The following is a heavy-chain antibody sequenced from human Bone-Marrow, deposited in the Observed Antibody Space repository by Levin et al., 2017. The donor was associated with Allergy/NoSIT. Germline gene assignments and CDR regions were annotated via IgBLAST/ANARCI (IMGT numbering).Heavy chain of an antibody. V-gene: IGHV4-39*01. Sequence: SETLSLTCSVSGGSISSSPYSWGWIRQPPGKGLEWIGNVYYTGSTHYNPSLKSRVTISADTSKNQFSLKLSSVTAADTAVYYCARAPYYGPARPYQSDYWGQGTLVTVSS. D-gene: IGHD3-10*01. CDR1: GGSISSSPYS. CDR3: ARAPYYGPARPYQSDY. CDR2: VYYTGST. J-gene: IGHJ4*02.